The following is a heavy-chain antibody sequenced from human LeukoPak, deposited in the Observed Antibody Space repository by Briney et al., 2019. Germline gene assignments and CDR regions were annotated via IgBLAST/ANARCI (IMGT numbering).Heavy chain of an antibody. V-gene: IGHV1-18*01. J-gene: IGHJ5*02. D-gene: IGHD2-8*02. Sequence: ASVKASCKTSGYTFSSYGIAWVRQAPGQGLEWMGWISGYNGKTNYAENLQGRVTMTTDTSTSTGYVELRSLRSDDTAVYYCAREGALHDTGDHYLSWFDPWGQGTLVTVSS. CDR1: GYTFSSYG. CDR2: ISGYNGKT. CDR3: AREGALHDTGDHYLSWFDP.